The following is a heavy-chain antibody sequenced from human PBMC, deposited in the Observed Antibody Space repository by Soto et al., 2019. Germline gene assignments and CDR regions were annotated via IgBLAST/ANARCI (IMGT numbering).Heavy chain of an antibody. CDR1: GGSISSGGYY. CDR2: IYFSGTT. D-gene: IGHD5-12*01. Sequence: SETLSLTCTVSGGSISSGGYYWSWIRQNPGKGLEWIGYIYFSGTTYYNPSLQGRVTMSVDTSKNQFSLKVSSVTAADTAVYYCARDISGYDQLDHWGQGTLVTVS. J-gene: IGHJ4*01. CDR3: ARDISGYDQLDH. V-gene: IGHV4-31*03.